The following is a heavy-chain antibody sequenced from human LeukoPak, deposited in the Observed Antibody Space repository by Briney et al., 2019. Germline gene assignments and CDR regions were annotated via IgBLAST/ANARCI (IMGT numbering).Heavy chain of an antibody. CDR1: GFTFSSYW. J-gene: IGHJ4*02. CDR3: APRAVEMTTTKGY. Sequence: GGSLRLSCAASGFTFSSYWMHWVRQAPGKGLVWVSRINSDGSTTNYADSVKGRFTISRDNSKNTLYLQMNSLRAEDTAVYYCAPRAVEMTTTKGYWGQGTLVTVSS. D-gene: IGHD5-24*01. V-gene: IGHV3-74*01. CDR2: INSDGSTT.